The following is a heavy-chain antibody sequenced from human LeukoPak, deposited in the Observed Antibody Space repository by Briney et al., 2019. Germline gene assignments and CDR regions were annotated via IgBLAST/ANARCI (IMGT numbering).Heavy chain of an antibody. CDR2: IYYGGST. CDR3: ETYDSSGRFDY. Sequence: SETLSLTCTVSGGSISAYYWSWIRQPPGKGLEWIGYIYYGGSTNYNPYLKSRVTISVDTSKNQFSLKLRSVTAADTAVYYCETYDSSGRFDYWGQGTLVTVSS. V-gene: IGHV4-59*01. CDR1: GGSISAYY. J-gene: IGHJ4*02. D-gene: IGHD3-22*01.